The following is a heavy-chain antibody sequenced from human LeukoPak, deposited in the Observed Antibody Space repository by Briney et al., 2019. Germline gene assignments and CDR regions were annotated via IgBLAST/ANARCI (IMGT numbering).Heavy chain of an antibody. D-gene: IGHD5-12*01. J-gene: IGHJ3*02. Sequence: GGSLRLSCAASGFTFSNSGMNWVRQAPGKGLEWVSTISGSGDSTYYADSVKGRFTSSRDNSKNTLYLQMNSLRAEDTAVYYCAKGDQKVATINDAFDIWGQGTIVTVSS. CDR2: ISGSGDST. CDR3: AKGDQKVATINDAFDI. CDR1: GFTFSNSG. V-gene: IGHV3-23*01.